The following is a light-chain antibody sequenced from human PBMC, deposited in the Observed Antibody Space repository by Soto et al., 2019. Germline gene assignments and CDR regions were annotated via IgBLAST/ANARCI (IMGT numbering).Light chain of an antibody. CDR2: AAS. J-gene: IGKJ1*01. Sequence: LQMSRSPSSLSASVGDRVIITCRASQSITKSLNWYQQKPGKAPKLLIYAASSLQSGVPSRFSGSGSGTDFTLTISSLQPEDSATYYCQHSYSFPPAFGQGTKVDNK. CDR3: QHSYSFPPA. CDR1: QSITKS. V-gene: IGKV1-39*01.